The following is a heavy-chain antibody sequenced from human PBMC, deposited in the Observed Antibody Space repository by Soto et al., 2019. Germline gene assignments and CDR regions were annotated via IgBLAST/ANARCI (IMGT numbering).Heavy chain of an antibody. J-gene: IGHJ4*02. Sequence: PSETLSLTCTVSGGSISSGDYYWSWIHQPPGKGLEWIGYIYHSGSTYYNPSLKSRVTISVDTSKNQFSLKLSSVTAADTAVYYCARATYYYDRSGYLYNFDYWGQGTLVTVSS. CDR2: IYHSGST. CDR3: ARATYYYDRSGYLYNFDY. V-gene: IGHV4-30-4*02. D-gene: IGHD3-22*01. CDR1: GGSISSGDYY.